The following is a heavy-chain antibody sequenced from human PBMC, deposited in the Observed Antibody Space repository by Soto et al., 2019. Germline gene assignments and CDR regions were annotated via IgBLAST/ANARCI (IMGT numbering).Heavy chain of an antibody. V-gene: IGHV6-1*01. J-gene: IGHJ3*02. CDR2: TYYRSKWYN. D-gene: IGHD4-17*01. CDR3: ARERYGDYGRGAFDI. Sequence: QTLSLTCAISGDSVASNSAAWNWIRQSPSRGLEWLGRTYYRSKWYNDYAVSVKSRVTIDPDTSKNQFSLQLNSVTPEDAALYYCARERYGDYGRGAFDIWGQGTMVTGSS. CDR1: GDSVASNSAA.